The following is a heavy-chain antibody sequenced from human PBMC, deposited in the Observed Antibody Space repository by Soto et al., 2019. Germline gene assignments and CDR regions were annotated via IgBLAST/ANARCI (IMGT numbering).Heavy chain of an antibody. CDR1: GGYISGGYYS. V-gene: IGHV4-30-2*01. Sequence: QLQLPDSVSGLVKPSQTLSLTCAVSGGYISGGYYSWSWIRQPPGKGLACIGFIYNSGSTYYNSSLKCRVTISGDRSKNHFLLNVTSVTAAYTAVYYWATYRKFFQILGQVTKVTVAS. J-gene: IGHJ3*02. CDR3: ATYRKFFQI. CDR2: IYNSGST.